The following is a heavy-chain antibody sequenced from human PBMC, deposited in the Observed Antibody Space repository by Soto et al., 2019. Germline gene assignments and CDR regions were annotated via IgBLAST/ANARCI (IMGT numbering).Heavy chain of an antibody. CDR2: IRTKDYGEAT. CDR3: SRSTTVTRKSDY. CDR1: GFTFGYYG. Sequence: PVGSLRLSCQTFGFTFGYYGMSWFRKAPGKGLEWVGFIRTKDYGEATEYAASVKGRFTISRDDSDRIVYLQMNSLTSGDTAIYYCSRSTTVTRKSDYWGQGALVNVSS. D-gene: IGHD4-17*01. V-gene: IGHV3-49*03. J-gene: IGHJ4*02.